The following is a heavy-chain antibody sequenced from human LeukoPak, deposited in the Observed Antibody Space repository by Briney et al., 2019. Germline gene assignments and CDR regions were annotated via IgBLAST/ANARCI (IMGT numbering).Heavy chain of an antibody. Sequence: GGSLRLSCAASGFTFSSYSMNWVRQAPGKGLEWVSSISSSSSYIYYADSVKGRFTISRDNAKNSLYLQMNSLRAEDTAVYYCARGRSNWNDESAFDIWGQGTMVTVSS. D-gene: IGHD1-1*01. V-gene: IGHV3-21*01. CDR2: ISSSSSYI. J-gene: IGHJ3*02. CDR1: GFTFSSYS. CDR3: ARGRSNWNDESAFDI.